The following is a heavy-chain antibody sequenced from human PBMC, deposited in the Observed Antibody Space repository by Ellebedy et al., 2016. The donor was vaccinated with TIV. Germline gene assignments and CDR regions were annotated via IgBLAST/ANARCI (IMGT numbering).Heavy chain of an antibody. Sequence: AASVKISCKASGGSFTSYTINWVRQAPGQGLEWMGRIITILGITNYAGKFQGRISISADTSTSTVYMEWSSLTSEDTAMYYCARSLSLRPDFDYWGQGVLVTVSS. V-gene: IGHV1-69*02. CDR2: IITILGIT. CDR1: GGSFTSYT. D-gene: IGHD5/OR15-5a*01. J-gene: IGHJ4*02. CDR3: ARSLSLRPDFDY.